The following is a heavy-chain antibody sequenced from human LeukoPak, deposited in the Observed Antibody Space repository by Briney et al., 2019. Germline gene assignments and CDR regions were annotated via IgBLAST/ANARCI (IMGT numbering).Heavy chain of an antibody. CDR1: GVSITSYY. D-gene: IGHD3-10*01. J-gene: IGHJ4*02. Sequence: SSETLSLTCAAYGVSITSYYWNWIRQAPGQGPESLGYIYYIENTNTNPLFGSRVTISMDTSKNQFSLQLNSVTAADTAVYYCARGRFGDSAVESYYLDYWGQGTRVTVSS. CDR2: IYYIENT. V-gene: IGHV4-59*01. CDR3: ARGRFGDSAVESYYLDY.